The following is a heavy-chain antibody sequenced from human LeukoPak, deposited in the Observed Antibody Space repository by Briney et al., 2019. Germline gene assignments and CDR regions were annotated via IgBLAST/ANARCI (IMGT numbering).Heavy chain of an antibody. Sequence: SVKVSCKASGGTFSSYAISWVRQAPGQGREWMGGIIPIFGTANYAQKFRGRVTITADKSTSTAYMELSSLRSEDTAVYYCARVSAYCGGDCYYPHYYYYYMDVWGKGTTVTVSS. D-gene: IGHD2-21*02. V-gene: IGHV1-69*06. J-gene: IGHJ6*03. CDR1: GGTFSSYA. CDR3: ARVSAYCGGDCYYPHYYYYYMDV. CDR2: IIPIFGTA.